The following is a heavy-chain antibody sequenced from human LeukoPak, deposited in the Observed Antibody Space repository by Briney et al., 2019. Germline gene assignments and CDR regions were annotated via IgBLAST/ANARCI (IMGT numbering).Heavy chain of an antibody. J-gene: IGHJ4*02. V-gene: IGHV5-51*01. D-gene: IGHD3-10*02. CDR3: ARLVVRRVIMYYFDY. Sequence: GESLKISCKGSGYSFSSKWIGWVRQMPGKGLEWMGIIYPGDSDTRYSPSFQGQVTISARKSISTAYLQLRRPNPARPDITDCARLVVRRVIMYYFDYGDRGPLVTVSS. CDR2: IYPGDSDT. CDR1: GYSFSSKW.